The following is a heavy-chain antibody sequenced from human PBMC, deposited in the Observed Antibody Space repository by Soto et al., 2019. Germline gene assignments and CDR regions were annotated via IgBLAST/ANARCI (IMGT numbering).Heavy chain of an antibody. D-gene: IGHD5-18*01. CDR3: AREYTYGSNFFDC. CDR2: ISHRGST. V-gene: IGHV4-31*03. Sequence: QVQLQESGPGLVKPSQTLSLSCNVSGGSISSAAYYWSWIRQHPGKGLEWIGYISHRGSTYYTPSLKSRVIISADTSKNQFSLNLTSVTAADTAVYYCAREYTYGSNFFDCWGQGALVTVSS. CDR1: GGSISSAAYY. J-gene: IGHJ4*02.